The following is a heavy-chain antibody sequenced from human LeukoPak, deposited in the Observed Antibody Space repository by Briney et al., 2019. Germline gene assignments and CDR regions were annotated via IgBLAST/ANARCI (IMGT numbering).Heavy chain of an antibody. D-gene: IGHD2-2*03. CDR1: GGSISSYY. Sequence: PSETLSLTCTVSGGSISSYYWSWIRQPPGTGLEWIGYIYYSGSTNYNPSLKRRVTISVDTSKNQFSLKLSSVTAADTAVYYCASGYCSSTSCFDYWGQGTLVTVSS. J-gene: IGHJ4*02. V-gene: IGHV4-59*01. CDR3: ASGYCSSTSCFDY. CDR2: IYYSGST.